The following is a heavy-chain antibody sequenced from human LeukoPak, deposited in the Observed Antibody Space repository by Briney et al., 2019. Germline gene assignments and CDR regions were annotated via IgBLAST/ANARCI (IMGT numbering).Heavy chain of an antibody. D-gene: IGHD3-22*01. CDR2: INSDGSGT. J-gene: IGHJ4*02. CDR3: ARGGHYYDSSGYYGGTNFDY. CDR1: GFMFSSYW. Sequence: GGSLRLSCAASGFMFSSYWMHWVRQAPGKGLVWVSRINSDGSGTSYADSVKGRFTISRDNAKNTLYLQMNSLRAEGTAVYYCARGGHYYDSSGYYGGTNFDYWGQGTLVTVSS. V-gene: IGHV3-74*01.